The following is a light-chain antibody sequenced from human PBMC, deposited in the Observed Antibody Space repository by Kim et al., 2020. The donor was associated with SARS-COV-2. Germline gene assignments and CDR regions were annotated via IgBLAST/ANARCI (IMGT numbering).Light chain of an antibody. CDR2: RDS. V-gene: IGLV3-9*01. CDR1: NIGSKN. Sequence: ALGQTARITCGENNIGSKNVHWYQQKPGQAPVLVIYRDSNRPSGIPERFSGSNSGNTATLTISRAQAGDEADYYCQVWDSSTAWVFGGGTKLTVL. J-gene: IGLJ3*02. CDR3: QVWDSSTAWV.